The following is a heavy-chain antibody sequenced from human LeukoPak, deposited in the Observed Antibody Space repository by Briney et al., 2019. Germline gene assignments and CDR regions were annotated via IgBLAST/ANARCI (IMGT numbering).Heavy chain of an antibody. Sequence: PSQTLSLTCTVSGGSISSGGYYWSWIRQHPGKGLEWIGEINHSGGTNYNPSLKSRVTISVDTSKNQFSLKLSSVTAADTAVYYCAREKRQLSSWQHYYYYYYMDVWSKGTTVTVSS. D-gene: IGHD6-13*01. J-gene: IGHJ6*03. CDR2: INHSGGT. V-gene: IGHV4-31*03. CDR1: GGSISSGGYY. CDR3: AREKRQLSSWQHYYYYYYMDV.